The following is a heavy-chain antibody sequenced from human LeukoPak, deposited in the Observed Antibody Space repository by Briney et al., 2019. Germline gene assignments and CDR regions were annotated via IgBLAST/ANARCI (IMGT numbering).Heavy chain of an antibody. Sequence: PSETLSLTCTVSGGSISSYYWGWLRQPPGKGLEWIGSIYYSGSTYYNPSLKSRVTISVDTSKNQFSLKLSSVTAADTAVYYCASPGRGVLRGGPRYWGQGTLVTVSS. J-gene: IGHJ4*02. D-gene: IGHD3-10*01. V-gene: IGHV4-39*01. CDR2: IYYSGST. CDR3: ASPGRGVLRGGPRY. CDR1: GGSISSYY.